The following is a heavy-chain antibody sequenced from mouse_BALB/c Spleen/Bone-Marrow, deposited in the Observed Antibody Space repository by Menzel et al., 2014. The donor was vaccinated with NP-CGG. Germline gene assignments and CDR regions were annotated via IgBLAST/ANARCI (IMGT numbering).Heavy chain of an antibody. Sequence: EVKVVESGGGLVQPGGSLKLSCAASGFDFSRYWMSWVRQAPGKGLEWIGEINPDSSTINYTPSLKDKFIISRDNAKNTLYLQMSKVRSEDTALYYCAGPSRAMDYWGQGTSVTVSS. CDR3: AGPSRAMDY. J-gene: IGHJ4*01. CDR2: INPDSSTI. CDR1: GFDFSRYW. V-gene: IGHV4-1*02.